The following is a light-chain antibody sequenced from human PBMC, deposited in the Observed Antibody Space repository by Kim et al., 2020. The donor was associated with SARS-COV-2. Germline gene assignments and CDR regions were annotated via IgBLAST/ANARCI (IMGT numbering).Light chain of an antibody. CDR2: GAS. V-gene: IGKV3-15*01. CDR1: QSVSSN. CDR3: QQYNNWPYT. Sequence: SVSPGERATLSGRASQSVSSNLAWYQQKPGQAPRLLIYGASTRATGIPARFSGSGSGTEFTLTISSLQSEDFAVYYCQQYNNWPYTFGLGTKLEI. J-gene: IGKJ2*01.